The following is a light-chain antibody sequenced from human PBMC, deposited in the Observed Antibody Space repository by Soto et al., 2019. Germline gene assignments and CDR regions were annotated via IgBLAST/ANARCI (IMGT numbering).Light chain of an antibody. CDR3: QQRSNWPRGA. J-gene: IGKJ4*01. V-gene: IGKV3-11*01. CDR1: HSISSN. Sequence: EIVMTQSPATLCVSPGERGTLSCRASHSISSNLAWYQQKPGQAPRLLIYDASNRATGIPARFSGSGSGTDFTLTISSLEPEDFAVYYCQQRSNWPRGAFGGGTKVDIK. CDR2: DAS.